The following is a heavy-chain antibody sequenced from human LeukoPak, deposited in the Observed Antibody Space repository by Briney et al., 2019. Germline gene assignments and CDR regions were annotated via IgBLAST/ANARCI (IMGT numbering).Heavy chain of an antibody. CDR3: ARVNYGSATEEDY. CDR1: GGSISSGGYY. Sequence: SQTLSLTCTVSGGSISSGGYYWSWIRQHPGKGLEWIGYIYYSGSAYYNPSLKSRVTISVDTSENQFSLKLSSVTAADTAVYYCARVNYGSATEEDYWGQGTLVTVSS. J-gene: IGHJ4*02. D-gene: IGHD3-10*01. CDR2: IYYSGSA. V-gene: IGHV4-31*03.